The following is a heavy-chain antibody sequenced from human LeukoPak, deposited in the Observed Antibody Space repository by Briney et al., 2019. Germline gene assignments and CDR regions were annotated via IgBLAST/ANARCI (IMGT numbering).Heavy chain of an antibody. V-gene: IGHV3-74*01. CDR2: IKSDGSST. J-gene: IGHJ4*02. Sequence: PGGSLRLSCAASGFTFSTHWMHWVRQAPGKGLVWVSHIKSDGSSTSYADSVKGRFTISRDNAKNTLYLQMNSLRAEDTAVYYCARDRGYTQDYWGQGTLVTVSS. CDR1: GFTFSTHW. CDR3: ARDRGYTQDY. D-gene: IGHD5-12*01.